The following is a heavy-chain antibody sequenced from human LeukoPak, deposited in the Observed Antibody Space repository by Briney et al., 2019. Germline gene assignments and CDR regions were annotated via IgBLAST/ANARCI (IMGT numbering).Heavy chain of an antibody. CDR3: ARELIHDSSGYYQFFDY. CDR1: GGSISSYY. J-gene: IGHJ4*02. D-gene: IGHD3-22*01. CDR2: IYYSGST. V-gene: IGHV4-59*01. Sequence: SETLSLTCTVSGGSISSYYWSWIRQPPGKGLEWIGYIYYSGSTNYNPSLKSRVTISVDTSKNQFSLKLSSVTAADTAVYYCARELIHDSSGYYQFFDYWGQGTLVTDSS.